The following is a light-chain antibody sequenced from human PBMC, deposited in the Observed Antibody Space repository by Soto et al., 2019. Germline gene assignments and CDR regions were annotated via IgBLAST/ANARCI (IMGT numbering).Light chain of an antibody. CDR3: QQRSNWPRT. J-gene: IGKJ1*01. V-gene: IGKV3-11*01. CDR2: DAS. Sequence: EIVLTQSTGTLSLSPGERDTLCCRACQSVSSYLAWYQQNPGQAPRLLIYDASNRATGIPARFSGSGSGTDFTLTISSLEPEDFAVYYCQQRSNWPRTFGQGTKV. CDR1: QSVSSY.